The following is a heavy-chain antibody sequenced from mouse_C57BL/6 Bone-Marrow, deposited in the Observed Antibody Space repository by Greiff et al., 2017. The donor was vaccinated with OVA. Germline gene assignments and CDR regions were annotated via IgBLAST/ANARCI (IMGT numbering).Heavy chain of an antibody. CDR2: IYPGSGNT. J-gene: IGHJ4*01. CDR3: ARKVLYYYYAMDY. V-gene: IGHV1-76*01. D-gene: IGHD1-2*01. Sequence: VQLQQSGAELVRPGASVKLSCKASGYTFTDYYINWVKQRPGQGLEWIARIYPGSGNTYYNEKLKGKATLTAEKSSSTPYMQLSSLTSEDSAVYFCARKVLYYYYAMDYWGQGTSVTVSS. CDR1: GYTFTDYY.